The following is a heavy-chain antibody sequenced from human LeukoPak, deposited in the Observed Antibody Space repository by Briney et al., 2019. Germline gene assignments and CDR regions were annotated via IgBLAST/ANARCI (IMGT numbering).Heavy chain of an antibody. CDR2: INHSGST. V-gene: IGHV4-34*01. Sequence: SETLSLTCAVYGGSFSGYYWSWIRQPPGKGLEWIGEINHSGSTNYNPSLKSRVTISVDTSKNQFSLKLSSVTAADTAVYYCARQGYDILTGSIWGQYYYYGMDVWGQGTTVTVSS. J-gene: IGHJ6*02. CDR1: GGSFSGYY. D-gene: IGHD3-9*01. CDR3: ARQGYDILTGSIWGQYYYYGMDV.